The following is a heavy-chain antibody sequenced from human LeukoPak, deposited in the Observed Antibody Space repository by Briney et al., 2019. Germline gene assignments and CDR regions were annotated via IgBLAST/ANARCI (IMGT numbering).Heavy chain of an antibody. CDR1: GYTFTCYY. J-gene: IGHJ4*02. Sequence: ASVKVSCKASGYTFTCYYMHWVRQAPGQGLEWMGWINPNSGGTNYAQKFQGRVTMTRDTSISTAYMELSRLRSDDTAVYYCARGRHSSSWTRYFFDYWGQGTLVTVSS. V-gene: IGHV1-2*02. D-gene: IGHD6-13*01. CDR3: ARGRHSSSWTRYFFDY. CDR2: INPNSGGT.